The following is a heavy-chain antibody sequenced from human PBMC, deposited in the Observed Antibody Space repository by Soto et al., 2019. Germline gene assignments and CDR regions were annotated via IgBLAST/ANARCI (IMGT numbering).Heavy chain of an antibody. CDR3: ARDCCSSTSGFDF. V-gene: IGHV1-18*04. Sequence: ASVKVSCKASGYTFTSYYMHWVRQAPGQGLEWMGWISTYSGDTNYARKFQGRVTLTTDTPTSTVYMELRSLRSDDSAVYYCARDCCSSTSGFDFWGQGTLVTVSS. D-gene: IGHD2-2*01. CDR1: GYTFTSYY. J-gene: IGHJ4*02. CDR2: ISTYSGDT.